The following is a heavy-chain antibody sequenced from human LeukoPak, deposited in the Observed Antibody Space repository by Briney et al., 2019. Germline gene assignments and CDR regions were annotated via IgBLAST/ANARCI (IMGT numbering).Heavy chain of an antibody. D-gene: IGHD3-22*01. J-gene: IGHJ4*02. Sequence: AVKVSCKASGGTFSSYAISWVRQAPGQGLEWMGGIIPIFGTANYAQKFQGRVTITADESTSTAYMELSSLRSEDTAVYYCASGRDSSGYYLPNYFDYWGQGTLVAVSS. CDR2: IIPIFGTA. CDR1: GGTFSSYA. V-gene: IGHV1-69*01. CDR3: ASGRDSSGYYLPNYFDY.